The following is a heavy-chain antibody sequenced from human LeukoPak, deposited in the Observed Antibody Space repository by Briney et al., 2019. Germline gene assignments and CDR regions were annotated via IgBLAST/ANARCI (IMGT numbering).Heavy chain of an antibody. Sequence: GGSLRLSCAASGFTFSNYGMHWVRQAPGKGLEWVALISFDGSNKHYADSVRGRFTISRDNSKNTLYLQMNSLSPEDTAVYYCAKGLQAQWIYDAFDIWGQGTVVTVSS. CDR3: AKGLQAQWIYDAFDI. V-gene: IGHV3-30*18. CDR1: GFTFSNYG. CDR2: ISFDGSNK. D-gene: IGHD5-12*01. J-gene: IGHJ3*02.